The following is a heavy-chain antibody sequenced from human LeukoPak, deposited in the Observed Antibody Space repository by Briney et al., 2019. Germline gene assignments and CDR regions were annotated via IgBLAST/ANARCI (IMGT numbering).Heavy chain of an antibody. V-gene: IGHV3-53*01. J-gene: IGHJ4*02. CDR3: ARGSGSYYFGAPFDY. Sequence: GGSLRLSCAASGFTVSSNYMSWVRQAPGKGLEWVSVIYSGGSTYYADSVKGRFTISRDNSKNTLYLQMNSLRAEDTAVYHCARGSGSYYFGAPFDYWGQGTLVTVSS. CDR2: IYSGGST. D-gene: IGHD1-26*01. CDR1: GFTVSSNY.